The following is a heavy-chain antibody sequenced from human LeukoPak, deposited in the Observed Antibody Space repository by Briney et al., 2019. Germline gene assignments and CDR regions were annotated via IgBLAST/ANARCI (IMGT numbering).Heavy chain of an antibody. CDR2: INGDGGTT. D-gene: IGHD5-18*01. V-gene: IGHV3-43*02. CDR3: VRGTVRGSWIPSI. CDR1: GFTFDDYV. J-gene: IGHJ3*02. Sequence: GGSLRLSCAASGFTFDDYVMQWVRQAPGKGLKWVSLINGDGGTTYYADSVKGRFTISRDNSKNSLYLQMNSLGSDDTALYYCVRGTVRGSWIPSIWGQGTMVTVSP.